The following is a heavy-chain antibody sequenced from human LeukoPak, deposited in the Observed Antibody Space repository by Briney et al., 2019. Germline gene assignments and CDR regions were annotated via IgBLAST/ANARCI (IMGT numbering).Heavy chain of an antibody. J-gene: IGHJ4*02. CDR3: ASCSSTNCY. CDR1: GFTFSSFS. CDR2: ITGSSSTI. V-gene: IGHV3-48*01. D-gene: IGHD2-2*01. Sequence: GGSLRLSCAASGFTFSSFSMKWVRQAPGRGRECVSCITGSSSTIYYADSVKGRFTITRDNAKNSLYLQMSGLRAEDTAVYYCASCSSTNCYWGQGTLVTVSS.